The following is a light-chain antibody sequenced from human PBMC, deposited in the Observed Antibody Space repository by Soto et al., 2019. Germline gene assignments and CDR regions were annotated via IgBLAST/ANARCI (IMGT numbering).Light chain of an antibody. CDR1: SSDVGSYNL. CDR3: CSHAGSGV. V-gene: IGLV2-23*01. J-gene: IGLJ2*01. Sequence: QSVLTQPASVSGSPGQSITISCSGTSSDVGSYNLVSWYQQHPGKAPKLMIYEGSKRPSGVSNCFSGSKSGNTASLTISGLQAEDEADYYCCSHAGSGVFGGGTKLTVL. CDR2: EGS.